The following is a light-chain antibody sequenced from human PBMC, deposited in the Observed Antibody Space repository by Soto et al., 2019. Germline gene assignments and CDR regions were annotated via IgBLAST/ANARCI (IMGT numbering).Light chain of an antibody. CDR2: GAS. V-gene: IGKV3-20*01. CDR3: QQYGSPLLT. J-gene: IGKJ4*01. CDR1: QSVSSIY. Sequence: VLTQSPGTLSLSPGERATLSCRASQSVSSIYLAWYQQKPGQAPRLLIYGASSRATGLPDRFSGSGSGTDFTLTISRLEPEDFAVYYCQQYGSPLLTFGGGTKLEIK.